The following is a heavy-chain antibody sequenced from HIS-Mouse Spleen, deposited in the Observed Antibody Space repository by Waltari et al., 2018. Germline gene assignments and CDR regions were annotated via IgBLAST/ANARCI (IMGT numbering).Heavy chain of an antibody. Sequence: QVQLQQWGAGLLKPSETLSLTCAVYGGSFSGYYCSWIRQPPGKGLEWIGEINHSGSTNYNPSLKSRVTISVDTSKNQFSLKLSSVTAADTAVYYCARRGIAAAGKYFQHWGQGTLVTVSS. CDR2: INHSGST. D-gene: IGHD6-13*01. V-gene: IGHV4-34*01. CDR1: GGSFSGYY. CDR3: ARRGIAAAGKYFQH. J-gene: IGHJ1*01.